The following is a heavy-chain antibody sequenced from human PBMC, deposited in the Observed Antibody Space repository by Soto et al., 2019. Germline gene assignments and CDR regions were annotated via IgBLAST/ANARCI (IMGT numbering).Heavy chain of an antibody. CDR1: GYTFTSYD. CDR2: MNPNSGNT. V-gene: IGHV1-8*01. Sequence: ASVKVSCKASGYTFTSYDINWVRQATGQGLEWMGWMNPNSGNTGYAQKFQGRVTMTRNTSISTPYMELSSLRSEDTAVYYCARGRDIVVVVAATGDWFDPWGQGTLVTVSS. D-gene: IGHD2-15*01. J-gene: IGHJ5*02. CDR3: ARGRDIVVVVAATGDWFDP.